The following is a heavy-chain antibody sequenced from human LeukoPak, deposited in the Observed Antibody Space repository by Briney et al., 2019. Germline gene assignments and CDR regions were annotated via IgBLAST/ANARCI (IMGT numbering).Heavy chain of an antibody. Sequence: GGSLRLSCAASGFTFSSYAMSWVRQAPGKGLEWVSSISSSSSYIYYADSVKGRFTISRDNAKNSLYLQMNSLRAEDTAVYYCARVWLAYNWFDPWGQGTLVTVSS. CDR1: GFTFSSYA. CDR2: ISSSSSYI. J-gene: IGHJ5*02. D-gene: IGHD6-19*01. CDR3: ARVWLAYNWFDP. V-gene: IGHV3-21*01.